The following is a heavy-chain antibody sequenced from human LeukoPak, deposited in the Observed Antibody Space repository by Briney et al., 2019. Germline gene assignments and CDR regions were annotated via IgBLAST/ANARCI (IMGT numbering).Heavy chain of an antibody. J-gene: IGHJ4*02. V-gene: IGHV4-39*01. D-gene: IGHD6-13*01. CDR2: IYYSGST. Sequence: SETLSLTCTVSGGSISSSSYYWGWIRQPPGMGLEWIGSIYYSGSTYYNPSLMSRLTISVDTSKNQFSLKLSSVTAADTAVYYCATLYSSSYYFFDYWGQGTLVTVSS. CDR1: GGSISSSSYY. CDR3: ATLYSSSYYFFDY.